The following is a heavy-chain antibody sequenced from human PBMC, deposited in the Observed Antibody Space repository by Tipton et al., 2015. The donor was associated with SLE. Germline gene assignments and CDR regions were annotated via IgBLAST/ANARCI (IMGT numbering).Heavy chain of an antibody. V-gene: IGHV3-53*05. CDR2: IYSGDTR. D-gene: IGHD1-26*01. CDR3: AKVQRVGASHYYFDY. Sequence: SLRLSCSASGLSVSSNYMSWVRQAPGKGLEWVSVIYSGDTRFYGDSVKGRFSISRDDSKNMLYLQMNSLRTEDTAIYYCAKVQRVGASHYYFDYWGQGTRLTVSS. J-gene: IGHJ4*02. CDR1: GLSVSSNY.